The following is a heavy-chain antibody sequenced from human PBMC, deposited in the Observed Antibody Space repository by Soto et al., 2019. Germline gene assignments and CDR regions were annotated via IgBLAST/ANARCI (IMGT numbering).Heavy chain of an antibody. D-gene: IGHD2-15*01. CDR3: ARAYSGRLPRRADYYFAMDV. Sequence: GSLRLSCAASGFTFSAYDMHWVRQTTGKGLEWVSAIGAADDPYYLGSVKGRFTISRENAKNSLYLQMNSLRAEDTAVYYCARAYSGRLPRRADYYFAMDVWGQGTTVTVSS. J-gene: IGHJ6*02. CDR1: GFTFSAYD. V-gene: IGHV3-13*05. CDR2: IGAADDP.